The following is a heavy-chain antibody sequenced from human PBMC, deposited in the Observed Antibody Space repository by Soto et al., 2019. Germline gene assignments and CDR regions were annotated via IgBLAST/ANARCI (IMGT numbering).Heavy chain of an antibody. J-gene: IGHJ6*02. CDR1: GFTFTSSA. CDR3: ARDQGPLDV. Sequence: VASVKVSCKASGFTFTSSAVQWVRQAPGQGLEWMGWISAYSGNTNYAQKLQGRVTMTTDTSTSTAYMELRSLRSDDTAVYYCARDQGPLDVWGQGTTVTVS. V-gene: IGHV1-18*01. CDR2: ISAYSGNT.